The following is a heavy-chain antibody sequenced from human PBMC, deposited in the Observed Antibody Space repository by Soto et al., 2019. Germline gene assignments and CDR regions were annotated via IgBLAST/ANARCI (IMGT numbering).Heavy chain of an antibody. D-gene: IGHD5-12*01. CDR2: INPNSGVT. V-gene: IGHV1-2*02. CDR1: GYTFTDYY. CDR3: ARESGGATATLDYYYFYMDV. Sequence: ASVKVSCKASGYTFTDYYMHWVRQAPGQGLEWMGWINPNSGVTKYAQKFRGRVTMTRDTSIRTVYMELSRLKSDDTAVYYCARESGGATATLDYYYFYMDVWGKGTTVTVSS. J-gene: IGHJ6*03.